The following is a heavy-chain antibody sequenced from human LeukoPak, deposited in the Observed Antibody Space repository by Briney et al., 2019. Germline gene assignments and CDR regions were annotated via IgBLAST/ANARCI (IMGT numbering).Heavy chain of an antibody. CDR1: GGSFSGYY. V-gene: IGHV4-34*01. J-gene: IGHJ4*02. CDR2: INHSGST. Sequence: SETLSLTCAVYGGSFSGYYWSWIRQPPGKGLEWIGEINHSGSTNYNPSHKSRVTISVDTSKNQFSLKLSSVTAADTAVYYCASRPTYDYVWGSYTLTPFDYWGQGTLVTVSS. D-gene: IGHD3-16*01. CDR3: ASRPTYDYVWGSYTLTPFDY.